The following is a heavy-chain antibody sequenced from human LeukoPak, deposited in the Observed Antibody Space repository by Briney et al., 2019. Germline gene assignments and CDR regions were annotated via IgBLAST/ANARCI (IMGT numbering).Heavy chain of an antibody. CDR3: AATYYGSGSYVFDY. V-gene: IGHV3-30-3*01. CDR2: MSYDGSNK. D-gene: IGHD3-10*01. Sequence: PGGSLRLSCAASGFAFSSYWMSWVRQAPGKGLEWVAVMSYDGSNKYYADSVKGRFTISRDNSKNTLYLQMNSLRAEDTAVYYCAATYYGSGSYVFDYWGQGTLVTVSS. J-gene: IGHJ4*02. CDR1: GFAFSSYW.